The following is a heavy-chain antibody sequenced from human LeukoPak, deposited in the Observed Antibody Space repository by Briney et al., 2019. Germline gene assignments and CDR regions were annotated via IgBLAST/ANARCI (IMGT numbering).Heavy chain of an antibody. CDR1: GYSFTSYW. CDR3: ARHGPYCSGGSCYYFDY. J-gene: IGHJ4*02. CDR2: IYPGDSDT. Sequence: GESLKISCKGSGYSFTSYWVGWVRQMPGKGLEWMGIIYPGDSDTRYSPSFQGQVTISADKSISTAYLQWSSLKASDTAMYYCARHGPYCSGGSCYYFDYWGQGTLVTVSS. V-gene: IGHV5-51*01. D-gene: IGHD2-15*01.